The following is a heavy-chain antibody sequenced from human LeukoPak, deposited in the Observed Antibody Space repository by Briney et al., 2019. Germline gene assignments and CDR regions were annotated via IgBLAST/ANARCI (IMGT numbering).Heavy chain of an antibody. Sequence: GSVKVSCKASGYTFTGYYMHGVRQAPGQGLEWMGWINPNSGGRNYAQKFQGRVTMTRDTSISTAYMELSRLRSDDTAVYYCARGLNYYYGMDVWGQGTTVTVSS. J-gene: IGHJ6*02. CDR2: INPNSGGR. V-gene: IGHV1-2*02. CDR1: GYTFTGYY. CDR3: ARGLNYYYGMDV.